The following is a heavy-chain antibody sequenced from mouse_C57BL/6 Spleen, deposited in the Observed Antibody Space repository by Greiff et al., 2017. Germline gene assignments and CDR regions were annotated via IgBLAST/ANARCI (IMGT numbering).Heavy chain of an antibody. J-gene: IGHJ4*01. CDR1: GFTFSNYW. Sequence: EVKVEESGGGLVQPGGSMKLSCVASGFTFSNYWMNWVRQSPEKGLEWVAQIRLKSDNYATHYAESVKGRFTISRDDSKSSVYLQMNNLRAEDTGIYYCVIYYYGSSYAMDYWGQGTSVTVSS. CDR3: VIYYYGSSYAMDY. D-gene: IGHD1-1*01. V-gene: IGHV6-3*01. CDR2: IRLKSDNYAT.